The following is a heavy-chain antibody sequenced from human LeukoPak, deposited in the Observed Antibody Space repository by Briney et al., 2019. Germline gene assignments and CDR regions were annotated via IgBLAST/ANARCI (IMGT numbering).Heavy chain of an antibody. J-gene: IGHJ3*02. V-gene: IGHV4-59*01. D-gene: IGHD3-3*01. CDR2: IYYSGST. CDR3: ATTRSGPEIAFDI. Sequence: PEALSLTCTVPRGSITGYNWSWRRDTPGRGRWWSGYIYYSGSTNYNPSLKSRVTISVATSKNQFSLKLSSVTAADTAVYYCATTRSGPEIAFDIWGQGTMVTVSS. CDR1: RGSITGYN.